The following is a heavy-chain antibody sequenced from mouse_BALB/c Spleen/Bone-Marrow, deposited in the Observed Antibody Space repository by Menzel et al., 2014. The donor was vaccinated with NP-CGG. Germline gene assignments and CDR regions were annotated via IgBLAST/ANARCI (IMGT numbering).Heavy chain of an antibody. CDR1: GFDFSRYW. Sequence: EVQLQQSGGGLVQPGGSLKLSCAASGFDFSRYWMSWVRQAPGKGLEWIGEINPDSSTINYTPSLKDEFIISRDNAKNTLYLQMSKVRSEDTALYYCARLGYYGGFAYWGQGTLVTVSA. D-gene: IGHD2-3*01. V-gene: IGHV4-1*02. CDR2: INPDSSTI. CDR3: ARLGYYGGFAY. J-gene: IGHJ3*01.